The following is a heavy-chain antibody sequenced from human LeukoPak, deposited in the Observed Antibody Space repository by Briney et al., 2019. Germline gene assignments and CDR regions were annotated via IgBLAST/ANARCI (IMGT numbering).Heavy chain of an antibody. CDR2: IYYSGST. V-gene: IGHV4-31*03. D-gene: IGHD3-22*01. J-gene: IGHJ4*02. CDR1: GGSISSGGYY. CDR3: ARLYYDSMDFDY. Sequence: SETLSLTCTVSGGSISSGGYYWSWLRQHPGKGLEWIGYIYYSGSTYYNPSLKSRVTISVDTSKNQFSLKLSSVTAADTAVYYCARLYYDSMDFDYWGQGTLVTVSS.